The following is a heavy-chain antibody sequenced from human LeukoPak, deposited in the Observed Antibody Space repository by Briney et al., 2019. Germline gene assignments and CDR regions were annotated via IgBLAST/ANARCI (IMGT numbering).Heavy chain of an antibody. J-gene: IGHJ4*02. CDR2: SYHSGST. V-gene: IGHV4-38-2*01. CDR3: ARPGYGGNSPFDY. Sequence: KPSETLSLTCAVSGYSISSGDYWGWIRQPPGKGLEWIGSSYHSGSTYYNPSLKSRVTISVDTSKHHFSLQMSSVTAAATAVYYCARPGYGGNSPFDYWGQGTLVTVSS. CDR1: GYSISSGDY. D-gene: IGHD4-23*01.